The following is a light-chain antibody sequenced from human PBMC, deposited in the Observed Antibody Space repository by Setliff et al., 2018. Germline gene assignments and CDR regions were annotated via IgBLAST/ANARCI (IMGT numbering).Light chain of an antibody. CDR3: SSYTSSSTYV. CDR1: SSNIGSNT. J-gene: IGLJ1*01. Sequence: QSALTQPPSASGTPGQRVTISCSGSSSNIGSNTVNWYQQLPGTAPKLLIYSNNQRPSGVSNRFSGSKSGNTASLTISGLQAEDEADYYCSSYTSSSTYVFGTGTRSPS. CDR2: SNN. V-gene: IGLV1-44*01.